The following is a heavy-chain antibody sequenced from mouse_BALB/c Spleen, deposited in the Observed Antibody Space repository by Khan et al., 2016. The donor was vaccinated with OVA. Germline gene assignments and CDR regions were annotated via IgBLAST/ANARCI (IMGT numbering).Heavy chain of an antibody. CDR2: ISTYSGNT. D-gene: IGHD2-3*01. CDR3: ARPAYDGYYDY. V-gene: IGHV1S137*01. CDR1: GYTFTDYA. J-gene: IGHJ2*01. Sequence: VQRQGSGPELVRPGVSVKISCKGSGYTFTDYAMYWVKQSHAESLEWIGLISTYSGNTNYNQKFKGKATMTVDKSSTTAYMELARLTSEDSAIYYCARPAYDGYYDYWCQGTTLTVSS.